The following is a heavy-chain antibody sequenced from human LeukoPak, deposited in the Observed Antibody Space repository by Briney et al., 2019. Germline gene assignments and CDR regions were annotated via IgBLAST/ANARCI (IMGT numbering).Heavy chain of an antibody. CDR3: ARHGSLGYCSGGSCSPLNWFDP. V-gene: IGHV4-59*08. J-gene: IGHJ5*02. Sequence: SETLSLTCTVSGDSISSSYWSWIRQPPGKGLEWIGYIYYSGSTNYNPSLKSRVTISVDTSKNQFSLKLSSVTAADTAVYYCARHGSLGYCSGGSCSPLNWFDPWGQGTLVTVSS. D-gene: IGHD2-15*01. CDR1: GDSISSSY. CDR2: IYYSGST.